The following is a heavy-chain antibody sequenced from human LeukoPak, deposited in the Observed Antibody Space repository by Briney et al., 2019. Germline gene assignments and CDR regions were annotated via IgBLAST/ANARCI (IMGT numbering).Heavy chain of an antibody. Sequence: ASVKVSCTASGGAFSSYAISWVRQAPGQGLEWMGGIIPIFGTANYAQKFQGRVTITADKSTSTAYMELSSLRSEDTAVYYCARGTSYYYDSSGYYSDYYYYMDVWGEGTTVTVSS. J-gene: IGHJ6*03. D-gene: IGHD3-22*01. CDR3: ARGTSYYYDSSGYYSDYYYYMDV. CDR1: GGAFSSYA. CDR2: IIPIFGTA. V-gene: IGHV1-69*06.